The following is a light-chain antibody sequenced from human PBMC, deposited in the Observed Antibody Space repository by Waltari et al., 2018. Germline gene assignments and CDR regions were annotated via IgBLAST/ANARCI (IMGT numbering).Light chain of an antibody. Sequence: QSVLTQPPSASGTPGQRVTTSCSGSSSNIGSSYVYWYQQLPGTAPKLLSYRSNQRPSGVPDRFSGSKSGTSASLAISGLRSEDEADYYCAAWDDSLSVNWVLGGGTKLTVL. CDR2: RSN. CDR1: SSNIGSSY. J-gene: IGLJ3*02. CDR3: AAWDDSLSVNWV. V-gene: IGLV1-47*01.